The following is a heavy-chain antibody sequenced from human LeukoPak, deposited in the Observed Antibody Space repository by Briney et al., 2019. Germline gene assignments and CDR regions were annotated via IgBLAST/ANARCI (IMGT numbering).Heavy chain of an antibody. V-gene: IGHV4-4*07. J-gene: IGHJ6*03. CDR1: GGSISSYC. D-gene: IGHD2-2*02. CDR2: IYTSGST. CDR3: ARDQDAVVVPAAIGGDYYYYYMDV. Sequence: SETLSLTCTVSGGSISSYCWSWIRQPAGKGLEWIGRIYTSGSTNYNPSLKSRVTMSVDTSKNQFSLKLSSVTAADTAVYYCARDQDAVVVPAAIGGDYYYYYMDVWGKGTTVTVSS.